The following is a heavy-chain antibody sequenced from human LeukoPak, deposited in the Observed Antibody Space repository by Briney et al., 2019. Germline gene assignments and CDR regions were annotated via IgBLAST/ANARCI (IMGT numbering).Heavy chain of an antibody. D-gene: IGHD3-10*01. Sequence: PGGSLRLSCVASGFTFSSYAMSWVRQAPGKGLGWVSTISGSGGSTYYADSVKGRFTISRDNSKNTLYLQMNSLRAEDTAVYYCAKRVWYGSADYWGQGTLVTVS. CDR2: ISGSGGST. CDR3: AKRVWYGSADY. CDR1: GFTFSSYA. J-gene: IGHJ4*02. V-gene: IGHV3-23*01.